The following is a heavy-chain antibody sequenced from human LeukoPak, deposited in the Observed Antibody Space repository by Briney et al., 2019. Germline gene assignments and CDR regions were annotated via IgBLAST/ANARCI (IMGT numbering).Heavy chain of an antibody. CDR1: GFTFSSYA. CDR2: ISYDGSNK. D-gene: IGHD3-10*01. V-gene: IGHV3-30-3*01. J-gene: IGHJ4*02. Sequence: GGSLRLSCAASGFTFSSYAMHWVRQAPGKGLEWVAVISYDGSNKYYADPVKGRFTISRDNSKNTLYLQMNSLRAEDTAVYYCARDLDGSGSYYNVMDYWGQGTLVTVSS. CDR3: ARDLDGSGSYYNVMDY.